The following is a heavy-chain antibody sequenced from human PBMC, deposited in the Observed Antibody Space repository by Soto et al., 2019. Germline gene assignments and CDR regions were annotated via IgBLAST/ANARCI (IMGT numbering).Heavy chain of an antibody. V-gene: IGHV3-9*01. CDR2: INWKSDI. D-gene: IGHD3-16*01. CDR3: ETSKPRGGRTTFIY. J-gene: IGHJ3*01. CDR1: GFTFDDNA. Sequence: PGGSLRLSCAVSGFTFDDNAMHWVRQAPEKGLEWVSGINWKSDIGYADSVKGRFTISRDNAENSLYLQMNSLRAEDTALYYCETSKPRGGRTTFIYWGQGTMVTVSS.